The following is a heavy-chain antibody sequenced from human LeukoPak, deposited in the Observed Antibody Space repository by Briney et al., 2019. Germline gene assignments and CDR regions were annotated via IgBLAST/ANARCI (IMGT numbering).Heavy chain of an antibody. V-gene: IGHV1-18*01. CDR3: ARMNDGNRGPTDG. CDR1: GYTFSTFG. J-gene: IGHJ4*02. Sequence: ASAKVSCKASGYTFSTFGITWVRQALGQGLEYMGRIGAYTGDTNSAQEFQGRVTMTTDTSTSTAYMHLRSLRSGDTAIYYCARMNDGNRGPTDGWGQGTLVTVSS. CDR2: IGAYTGDT. D-gene: IGHD3-10*01.